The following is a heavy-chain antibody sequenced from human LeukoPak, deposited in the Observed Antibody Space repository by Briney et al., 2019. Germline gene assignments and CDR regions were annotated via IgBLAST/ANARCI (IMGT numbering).Heavy chain of an antibody. V-gene: IGHV3-74*01. Sequence: PGGSPRLSYAASGFTFSSYWMHWVRQAPGKGLVWVSRINSDGSSTDYADSVKGRFTISRDNAKNTLYLQMNSLRAEDTAVYYCARRVGGYYNTPLGYWGQGTLVTVSS. CDR1: GFTFSSYW. CDR3: ARRVGGYYNTPLGY. CDR2: INSDGSST. J-gene: IGHJ4*02. D-gene: IGHD3-10*01.